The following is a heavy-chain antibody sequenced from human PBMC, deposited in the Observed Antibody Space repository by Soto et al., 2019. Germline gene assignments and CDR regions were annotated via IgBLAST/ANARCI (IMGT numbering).Heavy chain of an antibody. V-gene: IGHV3-30*18. J-gene: IGHJ6*02. CDR3: AKSYYDILTGLVYYYGMDV. D-gene: IGHD3-9*01. CDR2: ISYDGSNK. Sequence: QTGGSLRLSCAASGFTFSIFGMHWVRQAPGKGLEWVAVISYDGSNKYYADSVKGRFTISRDNSKNTLYLQMNSLRAEDTAVYYCAKSYYDILTGLVYYYGMDVWGQGTTVTVSS. CDR1: GFTFSIFG.